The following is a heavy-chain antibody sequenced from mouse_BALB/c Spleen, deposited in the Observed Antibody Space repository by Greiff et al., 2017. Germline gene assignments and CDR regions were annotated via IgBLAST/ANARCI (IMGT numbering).Heavy chain of an antibody. CDR1: GDSFTSGY. D-gene: IGHD2-4*01. V-gene: IGHV3-8*02. CDR2: ISYSGST. CDR3: ARSGITTGLCWYFDV. J-gene: IGHJ1*01. Sequence: EVQLQESGPSLVKPSQTLSLTCSVTGDSFTSGYWNWIRKFPGNKLEYMGYISYSGSTYYNPSLKSRISITRDTSKNQYYLQLNSVTTEDTATYYCARSGITTGLCWYFDVWGAGTTVTVSS.